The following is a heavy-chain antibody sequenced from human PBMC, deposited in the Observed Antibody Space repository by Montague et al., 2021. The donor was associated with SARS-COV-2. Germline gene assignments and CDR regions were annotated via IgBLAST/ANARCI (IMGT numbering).Heavy chain of an antibody. Sequence: SETLSLTCAVYGGSFSTYYWSWIRQSPGKGLEWIGNIDHSGNTNYNPSLKSRVSISIDTSSSQLSLYLTSVTAADAAASYCAGDESVLEWIWYGMDVWGPGTTGTVSS. CDR2: IDHSGNT. J-gene: IGHJ6*02. CDR3: AGDESVLEWIWYGMDV. D-gene: IGHD3-3*01. V-gene: IGHV4-34*01. CDR1: GGSFSTYY.